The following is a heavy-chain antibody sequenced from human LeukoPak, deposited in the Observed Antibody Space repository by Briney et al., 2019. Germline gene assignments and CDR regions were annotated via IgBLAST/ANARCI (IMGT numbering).Heavy chain of an antibody. CDR2: IYYSGNT. V-gene: IGHV4-59*01. D-gene: IGHD3-22*01. J-gene: IGHJ1*01. CDR3: ARVVQSTDSSGFYLPEYFQH. Sequence: SVTQSLTCTVSGGSISSYYWSWPRQPPGKGLEWIGYIYYSGNTNYNRSLKSRVTISVDTSKNQFSLKLSSVTAADTAVYYCARVVQSTDSSGFYLPEYFQHWGQGTLVTVSS. CDR1: GGSISSYY.